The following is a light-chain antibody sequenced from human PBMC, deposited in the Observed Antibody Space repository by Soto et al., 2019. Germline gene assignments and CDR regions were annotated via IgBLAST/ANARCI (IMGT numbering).Light chain of an antibody. CDR2: WAS. J-gene: IGKJ1*01. CDR1: QSVFYSSNNKNY. Sequence: DIVMTQSPDSLAVSLGERATINCKSSQSVFYSSNNKNYLAWYQQKPGQPPKLLIYWASTRESGVPDRFSGSASGTDFTLTISSVQAEDVAVYYCQQCYSTQWTFGQGTKVEIK. CDR3: QQCYSTQWT. V-gene: IGKV4-1*01.